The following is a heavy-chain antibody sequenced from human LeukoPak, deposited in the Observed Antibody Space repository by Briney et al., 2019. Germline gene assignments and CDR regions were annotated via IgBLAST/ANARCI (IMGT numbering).Heavy chain of an antibody. V-gene: IGHV3-30-3*01. D-gene: IGHD3-22*01. Sequence: GGSLRLSCAGAGFTFSNYAIHCVRQAPGKGLEWVAVISYDGSKKYYADSVKGRFTISRGNSKNTLYLQMNSLRPEDTAVYYCARDGVSNSNDCSAYYLHFDYWGQGTLVTVSS. CDR2: ISYDGSKK. J-gene: IGHJ4*02. CDR1: GFTFSNYA. CDR3: ARDGVSNSNDCSAYYLHFDY.